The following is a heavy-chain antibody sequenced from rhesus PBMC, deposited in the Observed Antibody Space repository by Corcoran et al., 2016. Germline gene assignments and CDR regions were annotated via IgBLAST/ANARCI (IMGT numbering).Heavy chain of an antibody. V-gene: IGHV4S11*01. J-gene: IGHJ4*01. CDR1: GGSMRRNS. CDR2: IVGSGRST. D-gene: IGHD6-13*01. CDR3: ARSAVYSSWSDYFDS. Sequence: QVQLQESGPGLVKPLETLSLTCACPGGSMRRNSWNWIRQPSGKGLEGIGYIVGSGRSTNSNPPSWIRVTCSVDTSKNQLSLNLGFVTAADTAVYYCARSAVYSSWSDYFDSWGQGVLVTVSS.